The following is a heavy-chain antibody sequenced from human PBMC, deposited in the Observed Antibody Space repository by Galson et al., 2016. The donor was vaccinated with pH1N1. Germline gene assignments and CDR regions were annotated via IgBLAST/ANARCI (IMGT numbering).Heavy chain of an antibody. CDR1: GFTFDDYA. J-gene: IGHJ4*02. CDR3: AKDTGFLHNYFDY. Sequence: SLRLSCAASGFTFDDYAMHWVRQAPGKGLEWVSGIRWNSGSIGYEDSVKGRFTISRDNAKNSLYLQMNSLRAEDTALYYCAKDTGFLHNYFDYWGQGTLVTVSS. CDR2: IRWNSGSI. V-gene: IGHV3-9*01. D-gene: IGHD3-3*01.